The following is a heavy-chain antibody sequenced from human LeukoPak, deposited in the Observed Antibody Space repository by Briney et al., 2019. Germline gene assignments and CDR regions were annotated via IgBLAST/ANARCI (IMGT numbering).Heavy chain of an antibody. D-gene: IGHD2-21*02. V-gene: IGHV3-30*03. CDR1: GFTFSSYG. CDR3: ASELAYCGGDCSSAFDI. J-gene: IGHJ3*02. Sequence: GGSLRLSCAASGFTFSSYGMHWVRQAPGKGLEWVAVISYDGSNKYYADSVKGRFTISRDNSKNTLYLQMNSLRAEDTAVYYCASELAYCGGDCSSAFDIWGQGTMVTVSS. CDR2: ISYDGSNK.